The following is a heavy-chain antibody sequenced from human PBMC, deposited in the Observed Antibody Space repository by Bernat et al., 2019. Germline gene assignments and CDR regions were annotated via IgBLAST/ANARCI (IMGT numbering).Heavy chain of an antibody. CDR3: AKDDCSSTSCYGPLDP. CDR2: ISYDGSNK. D-gene: IGHD2-2*01. J-gene: IGHJ5*02. CDR1: GFTFSSYG. V-gene: IGHV3-30*18. Sequence: QVQLVESGGGVVQPGRSLRPSCAASGFTFSSYGMHWVRQAPGKGLEWVAVISYDGSNKYYADSVKGRFTISRDNSKNTLYLQMNSLRAEDTAVYYCAKDDCSSTSCYGPLDPWGQGTLVTVSS.